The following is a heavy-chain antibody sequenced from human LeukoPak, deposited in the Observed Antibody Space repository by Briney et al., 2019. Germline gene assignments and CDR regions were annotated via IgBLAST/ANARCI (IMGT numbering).Heavy chain of an antibody. CDR3: ARDLVTGTQLRY. CDR2: MNPNSGNT. V-gene: IGHV1-8*01. D-gene: IGHD1-20*01. Sequence: ASVKVSCKASGYTFTSYDINWVRQATGQGLEWMGWMNPNSGNTGYAQKFQGRVTMTRDTSTSTVYMELSSLRSEDTAVYYCARDLVTGTQLRYWGQGTLVTVSS. J-gene: IGHJ4*02. CDR1: GYTFTSYD.